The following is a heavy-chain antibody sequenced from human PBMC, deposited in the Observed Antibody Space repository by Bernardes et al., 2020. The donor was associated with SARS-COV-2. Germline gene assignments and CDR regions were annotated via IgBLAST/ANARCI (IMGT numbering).Heavy chain of an antibody. CDR3: AKGYSSSWYFFDY. V-gene: IGHV3-9*01. CDR2: ISWNSGSI. J-gene: IGHJ4*02. CDR1: GFTFDDYA. D-gene: IGHD6-13*01. Sequence: GGSLRLSCVASGFTFDDYAMHWVRQAPGKGLEWVSTISWNSGSIGYADSVKGRFTISRDNAKNSLYLQMNSLRAEDTALYYCAKGYSSSWYFFDYWGQGTLVTVSS.